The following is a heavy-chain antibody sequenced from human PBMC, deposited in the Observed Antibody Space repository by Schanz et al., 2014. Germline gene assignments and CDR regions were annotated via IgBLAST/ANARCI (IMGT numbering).Heavy chain of an antibody. J-gene: IGHJ4*02. D-gene: IGHD4-17*01. CDR1: GGSISSYY. Sequence: QVQLQESGPGLVKPSETLSLTCTVSGGSISSYYWSWIRQPPGKGLEWIGFIYYRGNTNYNPSLTSRVPMSVDTSKNQFSLKLSFVTAADTAVYYCARRIWDGDYYYFDYWGQGTLVTVSS. CDR2: IYYRGNT. CDR3: ARRIWDGDYYYFDY. V-gene: IGHV4-59*08.